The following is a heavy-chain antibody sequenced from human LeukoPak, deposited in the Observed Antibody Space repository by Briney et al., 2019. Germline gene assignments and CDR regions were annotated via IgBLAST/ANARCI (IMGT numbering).Heavy chain of an antibody. V-gene: IGHV5-51*04. CDR2: IYPGDSDT. D-gene: IGHD3-16*01. CDR3: VRGWWSFDY. Sequence: GESLKISCKGSGYTFTSFWIGWVRQLPGKGLEWMASIYPGDSDTTYSPSFQGQVTISADKPSSTAYLRLSRLKASDTAIYYCVRGWWSFDYWGQGSLVTVSS. J-gene: IGHJ4*02. CDR1: GYTFTSFW.